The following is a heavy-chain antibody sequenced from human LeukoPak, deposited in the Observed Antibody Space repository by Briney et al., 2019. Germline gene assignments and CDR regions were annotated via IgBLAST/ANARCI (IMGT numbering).Heavy chain of an antibody. CDR3: ARHPGGVVGASFYYGMDT. CDR1: GVSISSYY. V-gene: IGHV4-59*08. D-gene: IGHD2-15*01. CDR2: IYYTGST. Sequence: SETLSLTCTVSGVSISSYYWSWIRQPPGKGLEWIGYIYYTGSTDYNPSLKSRVTISVDTSKSQFSLILSSVTAADTAMYYCARHPGGVVGASFYYGMDTWGQGTTVTVSS. J-gene: IGHJ6*02.